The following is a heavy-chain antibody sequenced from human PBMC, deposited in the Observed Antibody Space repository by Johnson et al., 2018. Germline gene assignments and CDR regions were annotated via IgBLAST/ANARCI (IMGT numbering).Heavy chain of an antibody. CDR1: GFTFSSYG. J-gene: IGHJ6*02. CDR2: ISYDGSNK. Sequence: QVQLVQSGGGVVQPGRSLRLSCAASGFTFSSYGMHWVRQAPGKGLEWVAVISYDGSNKYYADSVKGRFTISRDNSKNTLYLQMNSLRAEDTARYYCARGHYGLEVWGQGTTVTVSS. V-gene: IGHV3-30*03. CDR3: ARGHYGLEV.